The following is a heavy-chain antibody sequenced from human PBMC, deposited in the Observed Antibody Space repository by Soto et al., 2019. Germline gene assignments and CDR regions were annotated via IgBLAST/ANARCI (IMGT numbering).Heavy chain of an antibody. CDR2: IYYSGST. Sequence: QVQLQESGPGLVKPSETLSLTCTVSGGSISRYYWSWIRQPPGKELEWIGYIYYSGSTSYYPSFKSRVPISLDSSKIQLALNLNSVTAADTAMYYCARHPTVGADTTMFYYGMDVWGQWTTVTVSS. V-gene: IGHV4-59*08. CDR1: GGSISRYY. J-gene: IGHJ6*02. CDR3: ARHPTVGADTTMFYYGMDV. D-gene: IGHD3-10*02.